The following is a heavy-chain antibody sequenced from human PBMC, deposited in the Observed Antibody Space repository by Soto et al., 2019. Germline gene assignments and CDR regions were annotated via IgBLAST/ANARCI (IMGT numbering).Heavy chain of an antibody. CDR3: ARGPRSFTVTFVDVVDY. J-gene: IGHJ4*02. CDR2: ITPYNGNT. Sequence: QVQLVQSGSEVKMPGASVTVSCKTSTYTFTSYGITWVRQAPGQGLEWMGWITPYNGNTNYAQKFQGRGTMTTDTSTTTAYMELRSLTSDDTAVYYCARGPRSFTVTFVDVVDYWGQGTLVTVSS. CDR1: TYTFTSYG. V-gene: IGHV1-18*01. D-gene: IGHD3-16*01.